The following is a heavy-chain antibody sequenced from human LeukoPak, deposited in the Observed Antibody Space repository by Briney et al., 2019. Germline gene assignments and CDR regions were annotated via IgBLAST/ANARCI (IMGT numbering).Heavy chain of an antibody. CDR1: GGSFSGYY. Sequence: SETLSLTCAVYGGSFSGYYWSWIRHPPGKGLEWIGEINHSGSTNYNPSLKSRVTISVDTSKNQFSLKLSSVTAADTAVYYCARVHRSPFYDSSGYYPDYWGQGTLVTVSS. V-gene: IGHV4-34*01. CDR3: ARVHRSPFYDSSGYYPDY. CDR2: INHSGST. D-gene: IGHD3-22*01. J-gene: IGHJ4*02.